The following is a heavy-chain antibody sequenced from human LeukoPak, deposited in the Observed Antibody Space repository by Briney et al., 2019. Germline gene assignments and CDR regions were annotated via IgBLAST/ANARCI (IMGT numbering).Heavy chain of an antibody. CDR1: GYTFTSYD. Sequence: ASVKVSCKASGYTFTSYDFNWVRQATGQRPEWMGWMSPNSGDTGYAQKFQDRVTMTRNTSISTAYMELSSLRSDDTAVYYCARGYDSSGFDYWGQGTLVTVSS. V-gene: IGHV1-8*01. CDR3: ARGYDSSGFDY. J-gene: IGHJ4*02. D-gene: IGHD3-22*01. CDR2: MSPNSGDT.